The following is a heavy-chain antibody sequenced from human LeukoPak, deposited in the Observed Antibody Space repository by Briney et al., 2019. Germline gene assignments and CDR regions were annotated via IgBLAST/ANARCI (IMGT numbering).Heavy chain of an antibody. J-gene: IGHJ5*02. CDR2: IYHSGST. V-gene: IGHV4-30-2*01. CDR3: ARGFDSSGYYDFWFDP. Sequence: SETLSLTCAVSGGSISSGGYSWSWIRQPPGKGLEWIGYIYHSGSTYYNPSLKSRVTISVDRSKNQFSLKLSSVTAADTAVYYCARGFDSSGYYDFWFDPWGQGTLVTVSS. CDR1: GGSISSGGYS. D-gene: IGHD3-22*01.